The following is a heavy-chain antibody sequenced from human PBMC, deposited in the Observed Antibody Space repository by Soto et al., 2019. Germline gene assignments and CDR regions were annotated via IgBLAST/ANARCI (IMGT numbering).Heavy chain of an antibody. CDR2: INHSGST. V-gene: IGHV4-34*01. J-gene: IGHJ4*02. CDR1: GGSFSGYY. CDR3: ARGDSSYCSSTSCYFPFDY. D-gene: IGHD2-2*01. Sequence: SETLSLTCAVYGGSFSGYYWSWIRQPPGKGLEWIGEINHSGSTNYNPSLKSRVTISVDTSKNQFSLKLSSVTAADTAVYHCARGDSSYCSSTSCYFPFDYWGQGTLVTVSS.